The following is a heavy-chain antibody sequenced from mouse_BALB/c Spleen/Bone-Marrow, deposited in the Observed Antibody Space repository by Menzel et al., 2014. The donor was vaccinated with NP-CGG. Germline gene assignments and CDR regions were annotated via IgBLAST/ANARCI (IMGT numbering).Heavy chain of an antibody. CDR3: TRRPLQANSYFDC. V-gene: IGHV5-6*01. CDR1: GLTFSSYG. D-gene: IGHD3-2*02. J-gene: IGHJ2*01. Sequence: EVQVVESGGDLVKPGGSLKLSCVASGLTFSSYGMSWVRQTPDKRLEWVATISSGGSSTYYPASVKGRFTISRDNAKSTLYLQMSSLNSEDTAMYYCTRRPLQANSYFDCWGQGTTLTVSS. CDR2: ISSGGSST.